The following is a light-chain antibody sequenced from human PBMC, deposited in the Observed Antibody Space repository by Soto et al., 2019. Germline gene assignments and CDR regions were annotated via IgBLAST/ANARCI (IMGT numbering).Light chain of an antibody. V-gene: IGKV1-16*01. CDR3: QQYNSYPLT. CDR2: VAS. CDR1: QGINNY. Sequence: DIQMTQSPSSLAAAIGYRVTITCRASQGINNYLAWFQQKPGRAPKSLIYVASSLQSGVPSRFSGSGSGTDFTPTINRLQPEDFATYYCQQYNSYPLTFGQGTRLEIK. J-gene: IGKJ5*01.